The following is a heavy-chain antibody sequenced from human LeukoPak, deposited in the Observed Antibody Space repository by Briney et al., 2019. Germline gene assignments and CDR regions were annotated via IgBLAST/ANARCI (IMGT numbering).Heavy chain of an antibody. D-gene: IGHD1-14*01. CDR3: TRSTAPYFDY. J-gene: IGHJ4*02. Sequence: VGSLRLSCVAAGFTFSSYWMHWVRQAPGKRLVWVSRIKSDGSVTTYADSVKGRFTISRDNAKNTLYLQMSSLRAKDTAVYFCTRSTAPYFDYWGQGTLVTVSS. CDR1: GFTFSSYW. CDR2: IKSDGSVT. V-gene: IGHV3-74*03.